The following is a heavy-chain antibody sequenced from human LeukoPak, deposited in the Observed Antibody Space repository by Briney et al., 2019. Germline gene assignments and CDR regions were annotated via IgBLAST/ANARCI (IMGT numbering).Heavy chain of an antibody. CDR1: GFTFSSYG. D-gene: IGHD5-18*01. J-gene: IGHJ3*02. CDR3: ARDLSAAVVTVSAFDI. CDR2: IWYDGSNK. Sequence: GGSLRLSCAASGFTFSSYGMHWVRQAPGKGLEWVAVIWYDGSNKYYADSVKGRFTISRDNSKNTLYLQMNSLRAEDTAVYYCARDLSAAVVTVSAFDIWGQGTMVTVSS. V-gene: IGHV3-33*01.